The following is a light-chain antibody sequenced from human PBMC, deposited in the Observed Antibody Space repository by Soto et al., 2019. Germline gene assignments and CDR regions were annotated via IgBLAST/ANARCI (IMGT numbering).Light chain of an antibody. CDR3: QHCNSCTQT. CDR1: QSISTS. J-gene: IGKJ4*02. V-gene: IGKV3-11*01. Sequence: THPASTVSFSPGGIASLPCRANQSISTSLSWYQQKPGKAPKLLIYEASNIATGIPARFSGSGSGTEFTLTISSLEPDDFATYYCQHCNSCTQTFGGGTKVDIK. CDR2: EAS.